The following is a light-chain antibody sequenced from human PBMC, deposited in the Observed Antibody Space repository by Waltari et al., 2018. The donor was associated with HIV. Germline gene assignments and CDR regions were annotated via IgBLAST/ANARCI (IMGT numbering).Light chain of an antibody. CDR2: GTS. CDR1: QSVSTN. V-gene: IGKV3-15*01. J-gene: IGKJ1*01. Sequence: EIVMMQYPAALSVSPGERATLSCRASQSVSTNLAWYQQKPGQAPRLLIYGTSTRATGISDRFSGSGSGTEFTLTISSLQSEDFAVYYCHQYNNWPPWTFGQGTKVEIK. CDR3: HQYNNWPPWT.